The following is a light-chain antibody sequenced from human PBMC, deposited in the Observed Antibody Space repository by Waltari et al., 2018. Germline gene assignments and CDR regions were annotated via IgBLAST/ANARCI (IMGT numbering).Light chain of an antibody. CDR2: GTS. CDR1: QSISSN. CDR3: QQYTNWPPFT. J-gene: IGKJ2*01. Sequence: EIVMTQSPATLSVSPGERATISCRASQSISSNLAWYQQKPGQAPRLLIYGTSTRATGIPARFSGSGSGTEFTLTISSLRSEDFAVYYCQQYTNWPPFTFGQGTKLEIK. V-gene: IGKV3D-15*01.